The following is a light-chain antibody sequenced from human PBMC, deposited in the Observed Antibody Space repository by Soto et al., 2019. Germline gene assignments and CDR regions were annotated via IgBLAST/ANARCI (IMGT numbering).Light chain of an antibody. J-gene: IGLJ1*01. CDR2: SVS. CDR1: SSDVGGHNY. V-gene: IGLV2-11*01. Sequence: QSALTQPRSVSGSPGQSVTISCTGTSSDVGGHNYVSWYQQYPGKAPKLLLSSVSKRPSGVPDRFSGSKSGNTASLTISGLQAEDEADYYCCSYAGSYTYVFGTGTKPPS. CDR3: CSYAGSYTYV.